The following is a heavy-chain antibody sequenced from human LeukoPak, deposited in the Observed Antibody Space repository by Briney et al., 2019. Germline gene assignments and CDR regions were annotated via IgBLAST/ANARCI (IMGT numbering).Heavy chain of an antibody. CDR1: GGSFSGYY. D-gene: IGHD5-24*01. V-gene: IGHV4-34*01. CDR2: INHSGST. CDR3: ARFDGRN. Sequence: SETLSLTCAVYGGSFSGYYWSWIRQPPGKGLEWIGEINHSGSTNYNPSVKSRVTISVDTSKNQFSLKLSSVTAADTAVYYCARFDGRNWGQGTLVTVSS. J-gene: IGHJ4*02.